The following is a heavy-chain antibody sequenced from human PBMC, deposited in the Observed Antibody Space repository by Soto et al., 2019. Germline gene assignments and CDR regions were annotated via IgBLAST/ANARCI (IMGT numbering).Heavy chain of an antibody. J-gene: IGHJ4*02. D-gene: IGHD3-9*01. Sequence: ASVKVSCKASGYTFTSYGISWVRQAPGQGLEWMGWISAYNGNTNYAQKLQGRVTMTTDTSTSAAYMELRSLRSDDTAVYYCASGILRYFDWLRPLNYWGQGTLVTVSS. CDR3: ASGILRYFDWLRPLNY. V-gene: IGHV1-18*01. CDR1: GYTFTSYG. CDR2: ISAYNGNT.